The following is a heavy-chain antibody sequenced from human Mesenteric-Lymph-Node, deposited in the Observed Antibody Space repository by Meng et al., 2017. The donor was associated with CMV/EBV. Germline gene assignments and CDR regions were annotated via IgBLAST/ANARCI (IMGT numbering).Heavy chain of an antibody. Sequence: SETLSLTCAVYGGSFSGYYWSWIRQPPGKGLEWIGEINHSGSTNYNPSLKSRVTISVDTSKNQFSLKLSSVTAADTAVYYCARDTEHDDEYSSSGTFDCWGQGTLVTVSS. J-gene: IGHJ4*02. V-gene: IGHV4-34*01. CDR1: GGSFSGYY. CDR3: ARDTEHDDEYSSSGTFDC. D-gene: IGHD6-6*01. CDR2: INHSGST.